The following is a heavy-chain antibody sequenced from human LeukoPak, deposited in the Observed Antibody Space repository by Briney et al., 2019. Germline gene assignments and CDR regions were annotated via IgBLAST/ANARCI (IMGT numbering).Heavy chain of an antibody. Sequence: SVTVSRKCSGGTFSSYAISWVRQAPGQGREWMGGIIPIFGTANYAQKFQGRVTITTDESTSTAYMALSSLRSDDTAVYYCAVGFVVVPAAIQWFDYWGQGTLVTVSS. CDR1: GGTFSSYA. J-gene: IGHJ4*02. V-gene: IGHV1-69*05. CDR3: AVGFVVVPAAIQWFDY. D-gene: IGHD2-2*02. CDR2: IIPIFGTA.